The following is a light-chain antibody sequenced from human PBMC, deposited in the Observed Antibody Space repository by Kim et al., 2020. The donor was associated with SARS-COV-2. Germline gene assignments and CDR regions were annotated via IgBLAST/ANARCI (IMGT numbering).Light chain of an antibody. CDR1: KLGNKY. CDR3: QAWDSSTAVV. Sequence: SYELTQPPSVSVSPGHTASITCSGDKLGNKYTSWYQQKPGQSPVLVMYQDSKRPSGIPERFSGSNSGNTATLTISGTQAIDEADYYCQAWDSSTAVVFGGGTQLTV. V-gene: IGLV3-1*01. CDR2: QDS. J-gene: IGLJ2*01.